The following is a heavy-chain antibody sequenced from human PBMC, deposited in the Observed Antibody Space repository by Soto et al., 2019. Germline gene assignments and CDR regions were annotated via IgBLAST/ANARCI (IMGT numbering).Heavy chain of an antibody. V-gene: IGHV1-18*01. Sequence: GASVKVSCKASGYTFTSYGVSWVRQAPGQGLEWMGWISAYNANTNYAQKLQGRVTMTTDTSTSTAYMELRSLRSDDTAIYYCARDVSLIAAVAWVWGQGTLVTVSS. D-gene: IGHD6-13*01. CDR1: GYTFTSYG. J-gene: IGHJ4*02. CDR3: ARDVSLIAAVAWV. CDR2: ISAYNANT.